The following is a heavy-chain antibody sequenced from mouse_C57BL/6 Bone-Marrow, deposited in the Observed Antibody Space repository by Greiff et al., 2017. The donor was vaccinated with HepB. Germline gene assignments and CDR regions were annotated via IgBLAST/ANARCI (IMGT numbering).Heavy chain of an antibody. D-gene: IGHD3-3*01. CDR1: GYTFTSYW. Sequence: QVQLQQPGAELVRPGSSVKLSCKASGYTFTSYWMHWVKQRPIQGLEWIGNIDPSDSETHYNQKFKDKATVTVDKSSSTAYMQLSSLTSEDSAVYYCARGLVYAMDYWGQGTSVTVSS. J-gene: IGHJ4*01. CDR3: ARGLVYAMDY. CDR2: IDPSDSET. V-gene: IGHV1-52*01.